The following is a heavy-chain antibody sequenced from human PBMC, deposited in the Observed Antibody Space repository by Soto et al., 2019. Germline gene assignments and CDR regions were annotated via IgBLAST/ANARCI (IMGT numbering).Heavy chain of an antibody. CDR1: GGSFSGYY. V-gene: IGHV4-34*01. J-gene: IGHJ4*02. D-gene: IGHD3-22*01. Sequence: QVQLQQWGAGLLKPSETLSLTCAVYGGSFSGYYWSWIRQPPGKGLEWIGEINHSGSTNYNPSLKSRVSISVDTSKNQFSLKLSSVTAADTALYYCARGISLIVVGQRDAPDKYYLDSWGQGTLVTVSS. CDR2: INHSGST. CDR3: ARGISLIVVGQRDAPDKYYLDS.